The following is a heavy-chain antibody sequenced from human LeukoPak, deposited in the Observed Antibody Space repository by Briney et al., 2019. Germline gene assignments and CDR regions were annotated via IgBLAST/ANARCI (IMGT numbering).Heavy chain of an antibody. CDR3: VTERSGAFEN. J-gene: IGHJ4*02. V-gene: IGHV3-15*01. D-gene: IGHD1-1*01. Sequence: GGSLRLSCAVSGFNVIDAWMNWVRLDPGKGLEWVALLKSKTNGGTTDYASPVKDRFTISRDDSKNILYLQMNSLKIEDTAMYYCVTERSGAFENWGQGTLVTVSS. CDR2: LKSKTNGGTT. CDR1: GFNVIDAW.